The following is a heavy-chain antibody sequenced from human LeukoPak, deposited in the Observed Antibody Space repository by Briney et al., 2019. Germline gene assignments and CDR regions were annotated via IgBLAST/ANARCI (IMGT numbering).Heavy chain of an antibody. V-gene: IGHV3-74*01. CDR3: ATKQWLAPPPDS. J-gene: IGHJ4*02. D-gene: IGHD6-19*01. CDR2: INTDGTVT. CDR1: GITFSKYW. Sequence: RGSLRLSCAASGITFSKYWMLWVRQAPGKGLESVSRINTDGTVTTYADSVKGRFTVSRDNADNTMFLQMNSVRDEDTAVYYCATKQWLAPPPDSWGQGTPVTVSS.